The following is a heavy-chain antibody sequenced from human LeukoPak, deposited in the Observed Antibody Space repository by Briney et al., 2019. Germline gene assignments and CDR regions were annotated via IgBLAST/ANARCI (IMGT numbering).Heavy chain of an antibody. J-gene: IGHJ4*02. D-gene: IGHD3-22*01. CDR2: INHSGST. V-gene: IGHV4-39*07. CDR3: ARGPSYYYDSSGYFLDY. Sequence: KPSETLSLTCTVSGGSISSGGYYWSWIRQPPGKGLEWIGEINHSGSTNYNPSLKSRVTISVDTSKNQFSLKLSSVTAADTAVYYCARGPSYYYDSSGYFLDYWGQGTLVTVSS. CDR1: GGSISSGGYY.